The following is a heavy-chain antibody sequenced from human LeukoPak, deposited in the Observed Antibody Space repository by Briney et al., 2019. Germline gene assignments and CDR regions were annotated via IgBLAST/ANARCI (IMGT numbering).Heavy chain of an antibody. Sequence: ASVKVSCKASGYTFTGYYIHWVRQAPGQGLERMGWINPNSGGTNYAQKFQGWVTMTRDTSISTAYMELSRLRSDDTAVYYCASGGRYSISGGDFDYWGQGTLVTASS. D-gene: IGHD6-13*01. CDR3: ASGGRYSISGGDFDY. CDR2: INPNSGGT. CDR1: GYTFTGYY. J-gene: IGHJ4*02. V-gene: IGHV1-2*04.